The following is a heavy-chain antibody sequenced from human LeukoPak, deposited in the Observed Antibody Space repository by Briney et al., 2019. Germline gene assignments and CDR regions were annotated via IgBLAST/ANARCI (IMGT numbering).Heavy chain of an antibody. D-gene: IGHD2-2*01. CDR1: GYTFTSYD. J-gene: IGHJ6*02. CDR2: MNPNSGNT. Sequence: GASVKVSCKASGYTFTSYDINWVRQATGQGLEWMGWMNPNSGNTGYAQKFQGRVTMTRNTSISTAYMELSSLRSEDTAVYYCARATQLCSSTSCYVKRRGWGMGVWGQGTTVTVSS. CDR3: ARATQLCSSTSCYVKRRGWGMGV. V-gene: IGHV1-8*01.